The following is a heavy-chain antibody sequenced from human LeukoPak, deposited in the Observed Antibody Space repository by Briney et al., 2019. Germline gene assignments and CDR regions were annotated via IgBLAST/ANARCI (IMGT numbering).Heavy chain of an antibody. CDR3: ARDLMGIAYRRAFYY. CDR2: ISRHGSST. D-gene: IGHD6-13*01. CDR1: GFTFSSYA. Sequence: PGGCLRLACSASGFTFSSYAMGWVPQTPGRGVEYGSAISRHGSSTYYASSAKGRFTISRDNSKNTLYRTMGSLRAEDMAVYYCARDLMGIAYRRAFYYWGQGTLVSVSP. J-gene: IGHJ4*02. V-gene: IGHV3-64*01.